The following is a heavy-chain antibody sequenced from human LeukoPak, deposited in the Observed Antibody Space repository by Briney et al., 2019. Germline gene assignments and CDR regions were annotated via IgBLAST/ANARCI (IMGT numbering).Heavy chain of an antibody. CDR1: GFAFTSSA. J-gene: IGHJ6*04. CDR2: IVVGSGNT. D-gene: IGHD5-18*01. Sequence: SVKVSCKASGFAFTSSAVQWVRQARGQRLERIGWIVVGSGNTNYAQKFQERVTITRDMSTSTAYMELSSLRSEDTAVYYCAASSGYSYYYYGMDVWGKGTTVTVSS. V-gene: IGHV1-58*01. CDR3: AASSGYSYYYYGMDV.